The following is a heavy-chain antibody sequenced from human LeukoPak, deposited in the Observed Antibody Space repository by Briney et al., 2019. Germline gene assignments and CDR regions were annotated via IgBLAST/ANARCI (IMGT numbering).Heavy chain of an antibody. Sequence: GGSLRLSCAASGFTFSSYWMSWVRQAPGKGLEWVSSISSSSIYIYYADSVKGRFTISRDNAKNSLYLQMNSLRAEDTAVYYCARELDPWGQGTLVTVSS. CDR2: ISSSSIYI. V-gene: IGHV3-21*01. CDR3: ARELDP. CDR1: GFTFSSYW. J-gene: IGHJ5*02.